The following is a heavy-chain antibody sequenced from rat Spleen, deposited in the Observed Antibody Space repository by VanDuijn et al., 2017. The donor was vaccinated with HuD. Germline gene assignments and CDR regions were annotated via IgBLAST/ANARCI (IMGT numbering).Heavy chain of an antibody. Sequence: EVQLVESGGGLVQPGRSLKLSCVASGFTFNNYWMTWIRQAPGKGLEWVASITNTGGSTYYPDSVKGRFTIPRDNAKSTLYLQMNSLRSEDTATYYCTSERGSDGTYYYGFDYWGQGVMVTVSS. CDR1: GFTFNNYW. D-gene: IGHD1-12*02. CDR3: TSERGSDGTYYYGFDY. J-gene: IGHJ2*01. V-gene: IGHV5-31*01. CDR2: ITNTGGST.